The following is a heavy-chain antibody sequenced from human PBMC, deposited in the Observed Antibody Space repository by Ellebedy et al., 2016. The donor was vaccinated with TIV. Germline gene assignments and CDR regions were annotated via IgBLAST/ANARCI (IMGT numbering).Heavy chain of an antibody. D-gene: IGHD2-15*01. CDR2: ISSSSSYT. CDR3: ARYCSGGSCYSHAFDI. CDR1: GFIFSDYY. Sequence: PGGSLRLSCAASGFIFSDYYMSWIRQAPGKGLEWVSYISSSSSYTNYADSVKGRFTISRDNAKNSLYLQMNSLRAEDTAVYYCARYCSGGSCYSHAFDIWGQGTMVTVSS. V-gene: IGHV3-11*03. J-gene: IGHJ3*02.